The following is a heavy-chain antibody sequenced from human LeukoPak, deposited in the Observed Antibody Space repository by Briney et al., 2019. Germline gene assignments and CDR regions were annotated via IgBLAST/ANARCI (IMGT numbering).Heavy chain of an antibody. D-gene: IGHD3-22*01. CDR2: ISASGDTT. V-gene: IGHV3-23*01. Sequence: GGSLRLSCAASGFTFSSYTMTWVRQAPGKGLEWVSAISASGDTTYYADSVKGRFTISRDSSKNMVFLQINSLRVEDTAIYYCAKERLSITMVVVADHWGQGTLVTV. CDR3: AKERLSITMVVVADH. J-gene: IGHJ4*02. CDR1: GFTFSSYT.